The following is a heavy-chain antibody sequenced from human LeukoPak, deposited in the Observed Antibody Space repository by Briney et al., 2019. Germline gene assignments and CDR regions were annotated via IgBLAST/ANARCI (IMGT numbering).Heavy chain of an antibody. D-gene: IGHD3-22*01. CDR3: ARGDSSGYYEWFDP. CDR2: IYYSGST. Sequence: SETLSLTCTVSGGSISSYYWSWIRQPPGKGLEWIGYIYYSGSTNYNPSLKSRVTISVDTSKNQFSLKLNSVTAADTAVYYCARGDSSGYYEWFDPWGQGTLVTVSS. CDR1: GGSISSYY. V-gene: IGHV4-59*08. J-gene: IGHJ5*02.